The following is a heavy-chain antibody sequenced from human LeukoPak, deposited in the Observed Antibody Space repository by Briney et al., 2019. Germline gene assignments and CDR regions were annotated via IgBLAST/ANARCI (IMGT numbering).Heavy chain of an antibody. CDR3: ARVSLDYDFWSGRKYYYYYMDV. V-gene: IGHV4-39*07. Sequence: SETLSLTCTVSGGSISSSSYYWGWIRQPPGKGLEWIGSIYYSGSTYYNPSLKSRVTISRDTSKNQFSLKLSSVTAADTAVYYCARVSLDYDFWSGRKYYYYYMDVWGKGTTVTVSS. J-gene: IGHJ6*03. CDR1: GGSISSSSYY. CDR2: IYYSGST. D-gene: IGHD3-3*01.